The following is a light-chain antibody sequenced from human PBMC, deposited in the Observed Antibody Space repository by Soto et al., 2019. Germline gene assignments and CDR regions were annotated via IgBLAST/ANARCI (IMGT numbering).Light chain of an antibody. CDR2: DTS. CDR1: QSVSSY. CDR3: QQRSNWPT. V-gene: IGKV3-11*01. Sequence: EIVLTQSPATLSLSPGERATLSCRASQSVSSYLAWYQQKPGQAPRLLIYDTSNRATGIPTRFSGSGSGTDFTLIISSLEPEDFAVYYCQQRSNWPTFGQGTRLEI. J-gene: IGKJ5*01.